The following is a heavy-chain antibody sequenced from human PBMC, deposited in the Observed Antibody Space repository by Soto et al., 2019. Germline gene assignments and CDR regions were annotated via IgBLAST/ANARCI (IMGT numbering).Heavy chain of an antibody. V-gene: IGHV4-31*03. J-gene: IGHJ6*02. CDR3: ARDVGCSGGSCLRGYYYYGMDV. CDR2: IYYSGST. Sequence: QVQLQESGPGLVKPSQTLSLTCTVSGGSISSGGYYWSWIRQHPGKGLEWIGYIYYSGSTYYNPSLKSRVTISVDTSKNQFSLKLISVTAADTAVYYCARDVGCSGGSCLRGYYYYGMDVWGQGTTVTVSS. CDR1: GGSISSGGYY. D-gene: IGHD2-15*01.